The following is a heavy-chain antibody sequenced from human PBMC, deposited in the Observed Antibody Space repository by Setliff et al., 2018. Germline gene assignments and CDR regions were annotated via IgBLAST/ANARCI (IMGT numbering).Heavy chain of an antibody. CDR2: ISGSGGST. V-gene: IGHV3-23*01. Sequence: QSGGSLRLSCAASGFTFSSYAMSWVRQAPGKGLEWVSAISGSGGSTYYADSVKGRFTISRDNSKNTLYLQMNSLRAEDTAVYYCAKDFRDLGYSDYWGQGALVTVSS. CDR3: AKDFRDLGYSDY. J-gene: IGHJ4*02. CDR1: GFTFSSYA.